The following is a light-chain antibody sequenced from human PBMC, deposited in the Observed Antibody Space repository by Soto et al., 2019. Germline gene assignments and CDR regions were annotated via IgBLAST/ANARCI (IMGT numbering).Light chain of an antibody. CDR3: QQYNSYSPFT. V-gene: IGKV1-5*01. Sequence: DIQMTQSPSTLSASVGDKVTVTCRASQNIRSRLAWYQQKPGKAPNLLISDASSLESRVPSRFSGSGSGTEFTLTISSLQPDDVATYYCQQYNSYSPFTFCPGTQVDIK. CDR2: DAS. J-gene: IGKJ3*01. CDR1: QNIRSR.